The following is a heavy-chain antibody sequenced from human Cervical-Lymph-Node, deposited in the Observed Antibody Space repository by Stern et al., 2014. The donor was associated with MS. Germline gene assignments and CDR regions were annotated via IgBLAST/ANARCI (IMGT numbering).Heavy chain of an antibody. CDR2: IIPILGIA. Sequence: VQLVESGAEVKKPGSSVKVSCKASGGTFSSYAISWVRQAPGQGLEWMGRIIPILGIANYAQKFQGRVTITADKSTSTAYMGLSSLRSEDTAVYYCAREEDSSSPFDYWGQGTLVTVSS. CDR3: AREEDSSSPFDY. J-gene: IGHJ4*02. CDR1: GGTFSSYA. D-gene: IGHD6-6*01. V-gene: IGHV1-69*09.